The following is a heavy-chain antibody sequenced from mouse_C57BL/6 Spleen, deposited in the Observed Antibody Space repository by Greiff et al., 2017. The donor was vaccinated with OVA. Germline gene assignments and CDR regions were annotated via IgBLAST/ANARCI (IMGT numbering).Heavy chain of an antibody. CDR2: ISDGGSYT. CDR3: ARERDYGSSLMDY. V-gene: IGHV5-4*01. J-gene: IGHJ4*01. CDR1: GFTFGSYA. Sequence: DVMLVESGGGLVKPGGSLKLSCAASGFTFGSYAMSWVRQTPEKRLEWVATISDGGSYTYYPDNVKGRFTISRDNAKNNLYLQMSHLKSEDTAMYYCARERDYGSSLMDYWGQGTSVTVSS. D-gene: IGHD1-1*01.